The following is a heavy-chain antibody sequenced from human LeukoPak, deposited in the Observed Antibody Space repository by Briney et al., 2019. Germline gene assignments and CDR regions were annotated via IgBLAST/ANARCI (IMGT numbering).Heavy chain of an antibody. J-gene: IGHJ6*02. CDR3: ASYLTSIPSGMDV. CDR2: ISDPHSGSQT. CDR1: GFTFSSYT. D-gene: IGHD1-26*01. Sequence: GGSLRLSCAASGFTFSSYTMNWVRQALGQGLEWVSTISDPHSGSQTHYADSVKGRFTISRDDSQNTVYLQMNSLGAEDTAVYYCASYLTSIPSGMDVWGQGTTVIVSS. V-gene: IGHV3-23*01.